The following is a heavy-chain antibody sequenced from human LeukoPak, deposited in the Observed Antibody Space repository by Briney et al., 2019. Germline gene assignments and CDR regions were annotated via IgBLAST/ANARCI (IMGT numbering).Heavy chain of an antibody. V-gene: IGHV4-59*01. CDR2: VFHSGST. CDR3: ARDQSFYDSGSPYRPGDYFDF. D-gene: IGHD3-10*01. CDR1: GGSLRNYY. Sequence: SETLPLTCTVSGGSLRNYYWSWIRQPPGKGLEWIGYVFHSGSTNSNPSLKSRVTISVDTSKNQFFLRLTSVTAADAAVYYCARDQSFYDSGSPYRPGDYFDFWGQGTIVTVSS. J-gene: IGHJ4*02.